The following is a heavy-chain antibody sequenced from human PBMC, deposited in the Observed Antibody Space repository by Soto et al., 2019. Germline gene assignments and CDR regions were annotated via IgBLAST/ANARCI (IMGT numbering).Heavy chain of an antibody. V-gene: IGHV3-23*01. D-gene: IGHD2-2*01. CDR3: AKCIAVVPADMIDY. CDR2: LSGSGGST. Sequence: GGSLRLSCAASGFTFSSYTMSWVRQAPGKGLEWVSSLSGSGGSTNYADSVKGRFTISRDNSKNTLYLQMNSLRAEDTAVYYCAKCIAVVPADMIDYWGQGTMVTVSS. J-gene: IGHJ4*02. CDR1: GFTFSSYT.